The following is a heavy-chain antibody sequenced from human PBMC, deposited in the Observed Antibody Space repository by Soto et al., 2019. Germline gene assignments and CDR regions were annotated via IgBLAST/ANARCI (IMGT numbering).Heavy chain of an antibody. J-gene: IGHJ3*02. V-gene: IGHV3-30-3*01. CDR2: ISYDGSNK. Sequence: QVQLVESGGGVVQPGRSLRLSCAASGFTFSSYDMHWVRQAPGKGLEWVAVISYDGSNKHYADSVKGRFTISRDNSKNTLYLQMNSLRAEDTAVYYCAREYGIGVATFDIWGQGTMVTVSS. D-gene: IGHD2-15*01. CDR3: AREYGIGVATFDI. CDR1: GFTFSSYD.